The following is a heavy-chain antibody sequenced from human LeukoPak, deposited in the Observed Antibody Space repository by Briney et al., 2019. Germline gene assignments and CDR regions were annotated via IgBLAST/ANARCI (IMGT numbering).Heavy chain of an antibody. V-gene: IGHV1-8*01. J-gene: IGHJ4*02. Sequence: ASVKVSCKTSGYTFTSYDINWVRQATGQGLEWMGWMNPNSGNTGYAQKFQGRVTMTRNTSISTAYMELSSLRSEDTAVYYCARGPGVAATPDYWGQGTLVTVSS. CDR3: ARGPGVAATPDY. CDR2: MNPNSGNT. CDR1: GYTFTSYD. D-gene: IGHD2-15*01.